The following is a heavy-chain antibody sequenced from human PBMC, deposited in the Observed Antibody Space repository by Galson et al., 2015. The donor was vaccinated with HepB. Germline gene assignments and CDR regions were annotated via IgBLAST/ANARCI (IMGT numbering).Heavy chain of an antibody. V-gene: IGHV5-51*03. CDR1: GYSFTNYW. D-gene: IGHD2-2*01. J-gene: IGHJ6*03. Sequence: QSGAEVKKPGEFLKISCKGSGYSFTNYWIGWVRQMPGKGLEWMGIIHPGDSNTRYSPSFQGQVTISADKSISTAHLQWSSLRASDTAIYYCARLECNGTSCSNYYYYYMDVWGKGTTVTVSS. CDR3: ARLECNGTSCSNYYYYYMDV. CDR2: IHPGDSNT.